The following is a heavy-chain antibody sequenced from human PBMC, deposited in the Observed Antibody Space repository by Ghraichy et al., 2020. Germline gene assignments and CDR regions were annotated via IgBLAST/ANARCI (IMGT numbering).Heavy chain of an antibody. V-gene: IGHV3-11*01. CDR2: IGESAGFI. CDR3: AREGLSGSYPTDY. D-gene: IGHD1-26*01. Sequence: LSLTCAASGFAIRDYYMSWVRQAPGLGRGGISFIGESAGFIYYADSVKGRFAISRDNAKNSLYLQMNNLRAEDTAVYYCAREGLSGSYPTDYWGQGTLVTVSS. J-gene: IGHJ4*02. CDR1: GFAIRDYY.